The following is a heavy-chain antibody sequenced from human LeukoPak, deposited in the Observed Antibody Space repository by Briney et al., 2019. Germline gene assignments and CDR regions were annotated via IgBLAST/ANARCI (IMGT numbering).Heavy chain of an antibody. CDR2: ISGSDDNT. Sequence: GGSLRLSCAASGFTFSSYAMSWVRQAPGKGLEWVSGISGSDDNTYYADSVKGRFTISRDNSKNTLYAQVNSLGTEDTAAYYCAKGSYYDSSGSFYFDYWGQGTLVTVSS. V-gene: IGHV3-23*01. CDR3: AKGSYYDSSGSFYFDY. CDR1: GFTFSSYA. D-gene: IGHD3-22*01. J-gene: IGHJ4*02.